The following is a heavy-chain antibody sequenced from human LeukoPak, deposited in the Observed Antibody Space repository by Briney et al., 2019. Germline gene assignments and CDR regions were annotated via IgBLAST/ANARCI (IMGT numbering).Heavy chain of an antibody. CDR1: GFTFSSYG. V-gene: IGHV3-30*18. CDR2: ISYDGSNK. J-gene: IGHJ4*02. CDR3: AKDLRYYDSSGYLDY. D-gene: IGHD3-22*01. Sequence: GGSLRLSCAASGFTFSSYGMHWVRQAPGKGLEWVAVISYDGSNKYYADPVKGRFTISRDNSKNTLYLQMNSLRAEDTAVYYCAKDLRYYDSSGYLDYWGQGTLVTVSS.